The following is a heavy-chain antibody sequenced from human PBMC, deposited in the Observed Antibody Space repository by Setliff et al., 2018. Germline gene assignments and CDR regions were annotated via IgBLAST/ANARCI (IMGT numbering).Heavy chain of an antibody. V-gene: IGHV4-59*01. CDR3: ARGGTFRYFDY. D-gene: IGHD5-12*01. J-gene: IGHJ4*02. CDR2: VYYSGTA. CDR1: GGSFTPYY. Sequence: PSETLSLTCTVSGGSFTPYYWSWIRQPPGKGLGWIGYVYYSGTAYYNPSLKSRVTVIVDTSKNQFSLRLSSVTAADTAVYYCARGGTFRYFDYWGQGTPVTVSS.